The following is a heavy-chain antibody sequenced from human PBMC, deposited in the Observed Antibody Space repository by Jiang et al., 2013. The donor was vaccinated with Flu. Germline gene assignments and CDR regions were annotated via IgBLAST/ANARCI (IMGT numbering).Heavy chain of an antibody. Sequence: SQTLSLTCVISGDSVSNNAAAWNWIRQSPSRGLEWLGRTYHRSQWYNDYALSVKSRIIITPDTSKNHFSLQLNSVAPEDTAVYYCTRSRAAAGWVAFDPWGQGTQVTVSS. V-gene: IGHV6-1*01. CDR1: GDSVSNNAAA. CDR2: TYHRSQWYN. J-gene: IGHJ5*02. CDR3: TRSRAAAGWVAFDP. D-gene: IGHD6-13*01.